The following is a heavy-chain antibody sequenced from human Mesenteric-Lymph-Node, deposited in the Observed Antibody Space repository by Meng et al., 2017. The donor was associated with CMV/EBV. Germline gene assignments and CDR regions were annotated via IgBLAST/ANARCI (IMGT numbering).Heavy chain of an antibody. CDR2: IKQDGSDR. V-gene: IGHV3-7*01. D-gene: IGHD3-9*01. CDR1: GFTFSNYW. CDR3: AKDGLTGWNPFEY. J-gene: IGHJ4*02. Sequence: GGSLRLSCAASGFTFSNYWMSWVRQAPGKGLEWVANIKQDGSDRYYVDSVKGRFTMSRDNAKNSLYLQMNSLRADDTAMYYCAKDGLTGWNPFEYWGQGTLVTVSS.